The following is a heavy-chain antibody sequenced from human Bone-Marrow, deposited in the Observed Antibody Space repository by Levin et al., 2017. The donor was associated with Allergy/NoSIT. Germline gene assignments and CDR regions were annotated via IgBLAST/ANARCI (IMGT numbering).Heavy chain of an antibody. V-gene: IGHV3-23*01. CDR2: ISNSGDST. J-gene: IGHJ3*02. CDR1: GFTFNNYG. CDR3: AKVRLVITRADAFDI. Sequence: GGSLRLSCAASGFTFNNYGMSWVRQAPGKGLEWVSLISNSGDSTYYAESVKGRFTISRDNSKNTLFLQMNSLRAEDTAAYYCAKVRLVITRADAFDIWGQGTVVTVSS. D-gene: IGHD3-22*01.